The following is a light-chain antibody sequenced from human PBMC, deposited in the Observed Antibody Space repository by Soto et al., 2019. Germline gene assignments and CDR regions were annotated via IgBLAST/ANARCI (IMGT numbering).Light chain of an antibody. CDR1: NSNIGAGYD. J-gene: IGLJ1*01. CDR2: SNN. V-gene: IGLV1-40*01. CDR3: QAYDSRLSAYV. Sequence: QSVLTQPPSVSGATRQRVTISCTGSNSNIGAGYDVHWYLQLPGTAPKLLVFSNNNRPSGVPDRFSSSKSGTSASLAITGLEAEDEADYYGQAYDSRLSAYVFGTGTKLTVL.